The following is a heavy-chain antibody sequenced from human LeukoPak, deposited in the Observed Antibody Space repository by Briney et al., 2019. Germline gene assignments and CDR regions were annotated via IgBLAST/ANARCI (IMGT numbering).Heavy chain of an antibody. J-gene: IGHJ4*02. CDR2: MNPNSGNT. V-gene: IGHV1-8*01. CDR3: AKQLGYCSDGSCYFPY. CDR1: GYTFTSYD. Sequence: ASVKVSCKASGYTFTSYDINWVRQATGQGLEWMGWMNPNSGNTGYAQKFQGRVTMTRNTSISTAYMELSSLRSEDTAVYYCAKQLGYCSDGSCYFPYWGQGTLVTVSS. D-gene: IGHD2-15*01.